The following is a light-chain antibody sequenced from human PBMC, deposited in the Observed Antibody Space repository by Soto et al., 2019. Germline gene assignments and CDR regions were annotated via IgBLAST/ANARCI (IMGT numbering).Light chain of an antibody. V-gene: IGLV1-44*01. Sequence: QSVLTQPPSMSGTPGQRVTISCSGSSSNIGSNIVNWYQQLPGTAPKLLIYTNDQRPSGVPDRFSGSKSGTSASLAISGLQSEDEADYYCESWDGSLDGWVFGGGTKLTVL. CDR2: TND. CDR3: ESWDGSLDGWV. J-gene: IGLJ3*02. CDR1: SSNIGSNI.